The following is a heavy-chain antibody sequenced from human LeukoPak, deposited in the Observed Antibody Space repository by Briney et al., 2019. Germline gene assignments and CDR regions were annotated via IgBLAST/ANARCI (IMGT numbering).Heavy chain of an antibody. CDR2: IRYDGSNK. CDR3: AKEQGLWSGYYTTEPLGY. Sequence: GGSLRLSCAASGFTFSSYGMHWVRQAPGKGLEWVAFIRYDGSNKYHADSVKGRFTISRDNSKNTLYLQMNSLRAEDTAVYYCAKEQGLWSGYYTTEPLGYWGQGTLVTVSS. J-gene: IGHJ4*02. CDR1: GFTFSSYG. V-gene: IGHV3-30*02. D-gene: IGHD3-3*01.